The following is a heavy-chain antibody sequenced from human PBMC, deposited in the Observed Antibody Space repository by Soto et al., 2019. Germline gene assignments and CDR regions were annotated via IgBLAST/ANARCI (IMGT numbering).Heavy chain of an antibody. V-gene: IGHV3-23*01. CDR3: AKRFSDAWEAGMDV. CDR2: IGGAGNDI. D-gene: IGHD1-26*01. CDR1: GFAFSNFH. Sequence: EMQVLESGGGLVQPGGSLRLSCAASGFAFSNFHMNWVRQAPGKGLQWVATIGGAGNDIHYADSVEGRFTVSRDNSKITLHLQMDGLRDEDTAIYYCAKRFSDAWEAGMDVWGKGTTVTVSS. J-gene: IGHJ6*03.